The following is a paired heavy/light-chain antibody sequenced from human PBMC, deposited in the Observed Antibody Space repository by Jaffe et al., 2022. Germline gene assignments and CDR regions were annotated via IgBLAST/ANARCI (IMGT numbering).Heavy chain of an antibody. Sequence: QLQESGPGLVKPSQTLSLTCTVSGGFISLGSYYWSWIRQPAGKGLEWIGRIDSTGNTNYNSSLKSRLTISIDTSKNQFSLHLRSVTAADTAVYYCVRDQQQLATDLWGPGILVTVSS. V-gene: IGHV4-61*02. CDR1: GGFISLGSYY. CDR2: IDSTGNT. CDR3: VRDQQQLATDL. J-gene: IGHJ5*02. D-gene: IGHD6-13*01.
Light chain of an antibody. J-gene: IGKJ2*01. CDR1: QSVLYNYNNRND. CDR2: WAS. V-gene: IGKV4-1*01. CDR3: HQYYNTPYT. Sequence: DIVLTQSPDSLAVSLGERATINCKPSQSVLYNYNNRNDLAWYQQKPGQPPKLLIYWASTRQSGVPDRFSGSGSGTDFTLTISSLQAEDVAVYYCHQYYNTPYTFGQGTKLEIK.